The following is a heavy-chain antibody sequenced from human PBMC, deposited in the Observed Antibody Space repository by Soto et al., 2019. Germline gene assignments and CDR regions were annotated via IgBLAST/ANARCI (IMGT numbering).Heavy chain of an antibody. D-gene: IGHD6-13*01. CDR3: ARRIAAALYYFDAFDI. J-gene: IGHJ3*02. V-gene: IGHV4-30-4*01. Sequence: SETLSLTCTVSGGSISSGDYYWSWIRQPPGKGLEWIGYIHYSGSTYYNPSLKSRVTISVDTSKNQSSLKLSSVTAADTAVYYCARRIAAALYYFDAFDIWGQGTMVTVSS. CDR1: GGSISSGDYY. CDR2: IHYSGST.